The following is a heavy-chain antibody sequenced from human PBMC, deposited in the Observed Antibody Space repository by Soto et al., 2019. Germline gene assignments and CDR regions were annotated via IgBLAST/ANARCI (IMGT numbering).Heavy chain of an antibody. D-gene: IGHD3-3*01. V-gene: IGHV3-11*01. Sequence: GGSLRLSCAASGCTFSDYYMSWIRQAPGKGLEWVSYISSSGSTIYYADSVKGRFTISRDNAKNSLYLQMNSLRAEDTAVYYCARGERDDFWSGYYISYYYYYMDVWGKGTTVTVSS. CDR3: ARGERDDFWSGYYISYYYYYMDV. J-gene: IGHJ6*03. CDR2: ISSSGSTI. CDR1: GCTFSDYY.